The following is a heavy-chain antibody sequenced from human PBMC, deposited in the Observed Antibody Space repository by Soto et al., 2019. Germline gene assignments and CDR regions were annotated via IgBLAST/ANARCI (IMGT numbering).Heavy chain of an antibody. CDR2: ISADNGDT. J-gene: IGHJ4*02. D-gene: IGHD3-22*01. Sequence: ASVKVSCKASGYSFDIYGISWVRQAPEQRPEWMGWISADNGDTRLSQNVQGRLTLTTDTSTNTAYMDLRSLSSDDTAVYSCARERSYYYETSGYTFDYWGQGTQVTVS. CDR3: ARERSYYYETSGYTFDY. CDR1: GYSFDIYG. V-gene: IGHV1-18*01.